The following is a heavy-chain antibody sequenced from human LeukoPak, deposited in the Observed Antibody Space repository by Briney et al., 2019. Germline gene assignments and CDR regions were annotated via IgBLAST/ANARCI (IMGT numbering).Heavy chain of an antibody. CDR2: ISYDGSNK. Sequence: GGSLRLSCAASGFTFSSYAMHWVRQAPGKGLEWVAVISYDGSNKYYADSVKGRFTISRDNSKNTLYLQMNSLRAEDAAVYYCARGDVVVQAAMGFDYWGQGTLVTVSS. CDR3: ARGDVVVQAAMGFDY. CDR1: GFTFSSYA. D-gene: IGHD2-2*01. V-gene: IGHV3-30-3*01. J-gene: IGHJ4*02.